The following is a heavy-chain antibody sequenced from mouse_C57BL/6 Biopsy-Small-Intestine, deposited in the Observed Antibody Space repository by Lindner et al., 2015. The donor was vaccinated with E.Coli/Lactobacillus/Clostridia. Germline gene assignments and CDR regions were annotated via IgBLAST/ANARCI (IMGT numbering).Heavy chain of an antibody. CDR1: GYTFTDYN. J-gene: IGHJ1*03. CDR3: ARDGTWYFDV. D-gene: IGHD2-1*01. CDR2: INPNNGDT. Sequence: VQLQESGPELVKPGASVKMSCRASGYTFTDYNIHWVKQSHGKSLEWIGYINPNNGDTNYNQKFKDKATLTVDKSSSTAYMQLSSLTYEDSAVYYCARDGTWYFDVWGTGTTVTVSS. V-gene: IGHV1-22*01.